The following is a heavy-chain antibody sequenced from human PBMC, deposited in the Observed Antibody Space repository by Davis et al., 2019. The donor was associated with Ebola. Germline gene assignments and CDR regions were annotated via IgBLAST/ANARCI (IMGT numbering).Heavy chain of an antibody. V-gene: IGHV1-18*01. CDR2: ISAYNGNT. CDR1: GYTFTSYG. J-gene: IGHJ4*02. Sequence: ASVTVSCKASGYTFTSYGISWVRQAPGQGLEWMGWISAYNGNTNYAQKLQGRVTMTTDTSTSTAYMELRSLRSDDTAVYYCARDRVGVGLLGYWGQGTLVTVSS. CDR3: ARDRVGVGLLGY. D-gene: IGHD2-15*01.